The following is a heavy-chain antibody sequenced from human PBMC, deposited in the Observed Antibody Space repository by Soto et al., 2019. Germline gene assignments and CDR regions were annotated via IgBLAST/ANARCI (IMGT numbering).Heavy chain of an antibody. V-gene: IGHV1-2*02. Sequence: QVKLVQSGAEVKKPGASVKVSCKASGYTFTGYYMHWVRQAPGQGLEWMGWINPNRGGTNYAQKFQGRVNMKSDTCISTAYMELSRLRSDDTAVYYCARGWEFPGIAAAGTGPFHYWGQGTLDTVSS. CDR3: ARGWEFPGIAAAGTGPFHY. CDR2: INPNRGGT. D-gene: IGHD6-13*01. J-gene: IGHJ4*02. CDR1: GYTFTGYY.